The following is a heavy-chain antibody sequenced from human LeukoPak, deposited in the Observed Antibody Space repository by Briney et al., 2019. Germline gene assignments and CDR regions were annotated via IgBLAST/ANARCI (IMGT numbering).Heavy chain of an antibody. Sequence: PGGSLRLSCVASGFNFSNAWMSWVRQAPGKGLEWVGRIKSKTDGGTTDYAAPVKGRFTISRDDSKNTLYLQMNSLKTEDTAVYYCTTDVYDSSGYYAFDIWGQGTIVTVSS. J-gene: IGHJ3*02. CDR3: TTDVYDSSGYYAFDI. CDR2: IKSKTDGGTT. D-gene: IGHD3-22*01. V-gene: IGHV3-15*01. CDR1: GFNFSNAW.